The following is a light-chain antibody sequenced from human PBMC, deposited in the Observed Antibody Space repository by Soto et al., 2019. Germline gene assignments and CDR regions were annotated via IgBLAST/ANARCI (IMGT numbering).Light chain of an antibody. J-gene: IGLJ1*01. CDR3: AAWDDSLNGLV. CDR1: SSNIASNA. V-gene: IGLV1-44*01. Sequence: QSVLTQPPSASGTPGQRVNISCSGSSSNIASNAVTWYQQVPGTAPKLLLYSNDQRPSGVPDRFSGSKSGTSASLAISGLHSEDEADYYCAAWDDSLNGLVLGTGTKLTVL. CDR2: SND.